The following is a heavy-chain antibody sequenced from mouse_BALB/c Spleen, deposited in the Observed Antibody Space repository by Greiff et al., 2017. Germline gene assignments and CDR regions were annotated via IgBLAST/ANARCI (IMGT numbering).Heavy chain of an antibody. CDR2: ISSGGSYT. V-gene: IGHV5-6-4*01. Sequence: EVQVVESGGGLVKPGGSLKLSCAASGFTFSSYTMSWVRQTPEKRLEWVATISSGGSYTYYPDSVKGRFTISRDNAKNTLYLQLSSLKSEDTAMYYCTRDAVLYDALDYWGQGTSVTVSA. J-gene: IGHJ4*01. CDR1: GFTFSSYT. CDR3: TRDAVLYDALDY. D-gene: IGHD1-1*01.